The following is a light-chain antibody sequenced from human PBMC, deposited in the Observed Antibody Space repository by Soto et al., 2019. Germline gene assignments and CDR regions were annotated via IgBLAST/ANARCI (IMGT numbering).Light chain of an antibody. J-gene: IGKJ1*01. Sequence: DIEMTQSPSTLSGSLGDRVTITCRASQTISSWLAWYQQKPGKAPKLLIYAATTLQSGVPSRFSGSGSGTDFTLTISSLQPEDFATYYCQQSYSNPRAVGQGTKVDI. CDR2: AAT. CDR1: QTISSW. CDR3: QQSYSNPRA. V-gene: IGKV1-39*01.